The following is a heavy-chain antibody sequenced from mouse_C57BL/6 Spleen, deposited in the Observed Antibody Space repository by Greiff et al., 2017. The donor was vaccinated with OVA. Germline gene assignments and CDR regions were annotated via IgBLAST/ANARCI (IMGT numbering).Heavy chain of an antibody. D-gene: IGHD1-1*01. CDR3: ARVTTVVAHFDY. V-gene: IGHV3-6*01. CDR2: ISYDGSN. J-gene: IGHJ2*01. CDR1: GYSITSGYY. Sequence: VQLKQSGPGLVKPSQSLSLTCSVTGYSITSGYYWNWIRQFPGNKLEWMGYISYDGSNNYNPSLKNRISITRDTSKNQIFLKLNSVTTEDTATYYCARVTTVVAHFDYWGQGTTLTVSS.